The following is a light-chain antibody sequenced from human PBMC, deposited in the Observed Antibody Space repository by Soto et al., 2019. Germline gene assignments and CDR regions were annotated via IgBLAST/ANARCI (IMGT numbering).Light chain of an antibody. V-gene: IGLV2-14*01. CDR2: GVG. J-gene: IGLJ1*01. CDR3: SSYAHVSIYV. Sequence: QSALTQPASVSGSPGQSITITCTGSSSDVGAYNYVSWYLQHPGKAPKLLIYGVGNRPSGVSARFSGSKSGDTASLTISGLQAEDEADYYCSSYAHVSIYVFGTGTKLTVL. CDR1: SSDVGAYNY.